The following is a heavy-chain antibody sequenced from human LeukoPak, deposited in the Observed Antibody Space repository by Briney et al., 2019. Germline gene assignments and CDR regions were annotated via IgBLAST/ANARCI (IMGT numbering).Heavy chain of an antibody. CDR3: ARRPGGYYGSNGILEYFDY. V-gene: IGHV3-7*01. CDR1: GFSFSSYW. CDR2: IREDGSEK. Sequence: GGSLRLSCAASGFSFSSYWISWVRQAPGKGLEWVANIREDGSEKYYVDSVKGRFTISRDNAKNSLYLQMNSLRAEDTAVYYCARRPGGYYGSNGILEYFDYWGQGTLVTVSS. D-gene: IGHD2-8*01. J-gene: IGHJ4*02.